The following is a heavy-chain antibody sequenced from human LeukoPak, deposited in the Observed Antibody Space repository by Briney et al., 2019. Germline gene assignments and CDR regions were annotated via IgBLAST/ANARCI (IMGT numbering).Heavy chain of an antibody. D-gene: IGHD6-13*01. CDR3: ARGSWSAADTNIDY. CDR2: INSDGSRT. J-gene: IGHJ4*02. CDR1: GFTFSSYA. Sequence: GGSLRLSCVASGFTFSSYAMSWVRQGPGKGLVWVSCINSDGSRTTYADSVKGRFTISRDNAKNTLYLQMNTLRVEDTAVYYCARGSWSAADTNIDYWGQGTLVTVSS. V-gene: IGHV3-74*01.